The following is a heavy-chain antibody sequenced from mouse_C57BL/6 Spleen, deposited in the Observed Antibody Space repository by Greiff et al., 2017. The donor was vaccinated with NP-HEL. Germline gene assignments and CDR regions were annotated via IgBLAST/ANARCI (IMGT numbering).Heavy chain of an antibody. J-gene: IGHJ1*03. V-gene: IGHV5-17*01. Sequence: DVMLVESGGGLVKPGGSLKLSCAASGFTFSDYGMHWVRQAPEKGLEWVAYISSGSSTIYYADTVKGRFTISRDNAKNTLFLQMTSLRSEDTAMYYCARLGSAGYFGVWGTGTTVTVSS. CDR1: GFTFSDYG. CDR3: ARLGSAGYFGV. D-gene: IGHD4-1*01. CDR2: ISSGSSTI.